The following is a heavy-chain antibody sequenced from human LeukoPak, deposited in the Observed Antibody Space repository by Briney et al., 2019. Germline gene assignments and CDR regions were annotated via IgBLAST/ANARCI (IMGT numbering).Heavy chain of an antibody. CDR3: ARTRYGGNNYFDY. Sequence: GGSLRLSCAASGFTFSSYWMHWVRQAPGKGLVWVSRINSDGSGTNDADSVEGRFTISRDNAKNTLYLQMNSLRAEDTAVYYCARTRYGGNNYFDYWGQGSLVTVSS. V-gene: IGHV3-74*01. CDR2: INSDGSGT. J-gene: IGHJ4*02. CDR1: GFTFSSYW. D-gene: IGHD4-23*01.